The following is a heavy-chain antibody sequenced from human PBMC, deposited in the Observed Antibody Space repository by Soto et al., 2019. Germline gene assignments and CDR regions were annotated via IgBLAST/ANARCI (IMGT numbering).Heavy chain of an antibody. V-gene: IGHV1-18*04. CDR1: CYTFTSYC. CDR2: ISAYNGNT. J-gene: IGHJ4*02. D-gene: IGHD6-25*01. CDR3: AYNSGRAGSSSDY. Sequence: ASVQVPCKASCYTFTSYCISWVRQAPGQGLEWMGWISAYNGNTNYAQKLQGRVTMTTDTSTSTAYMELRSLRSDDTAVYYCAYNSGRAGSSSDYWGQGTLVTVSS.